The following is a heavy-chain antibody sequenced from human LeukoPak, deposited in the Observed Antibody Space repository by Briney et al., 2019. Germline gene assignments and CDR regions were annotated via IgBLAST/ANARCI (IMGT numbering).Heavy chain of an antibody. CDR3: VRDTSLYSGGYYFQLDC. CDR1: GFTFSSYA. V-gene: IGHV3-23*01. J-gene: IGHJ4*02. D-gene: IGHD3-3*01. Sequence: GGSLRLSCAASGFTFSSYAMSWVRQAPGKGLEWVSAISGSGGSTYYADSVKGRFTISRDNSKNTLYLQMNSLRAEDTAVYYCVRDTSLYSGGYYFQLDCWGQGTLVTVSS. CDR2: ISGSGGST.